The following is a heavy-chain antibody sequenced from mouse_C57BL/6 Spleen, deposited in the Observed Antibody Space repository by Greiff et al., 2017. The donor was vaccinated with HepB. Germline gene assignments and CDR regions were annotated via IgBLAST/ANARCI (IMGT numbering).Heavy chain of an antibody. D-gene: IGHD4-1*01. CDR3: VRPSNWDVFAY. Sequence: EVKLVESGGGLVQPKGSLKLSCAASGFSFNTYAMNWVRQAPGKGLEWVARIRSKSNNYATYYADSVKDRFTISRDDSESMLYLQMNNLKTEDTAMYYCVRPSNWDVFAYWGQGTLVTVSA. J-gene: IGHJ3*01. V-gene: IGHV10-1*01. CDR1: GFSFNTYA. CDR2: IRSKSNNYAT.